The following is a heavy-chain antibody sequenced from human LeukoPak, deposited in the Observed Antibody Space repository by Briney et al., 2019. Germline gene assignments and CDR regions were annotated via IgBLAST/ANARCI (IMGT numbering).Heavy chain of an antibody. Sequence: ASVKVSCKASGYTFTGYHIHWVRQAPEQGLEWMGWINPNSGGTKYAQKFQGRVTMTRDTSISTAYMELSSLRSDDTAVYYCARERWVTTDFWGQGTLVTVSS. CDR1: GYTFTGYH. V-gene: IGHV1-2*02. J-gene: IGHJ4*02. D-gene: IGHD4-17*01. CDR3: ARERWVTTDF. CDR2: INPNSGGT.